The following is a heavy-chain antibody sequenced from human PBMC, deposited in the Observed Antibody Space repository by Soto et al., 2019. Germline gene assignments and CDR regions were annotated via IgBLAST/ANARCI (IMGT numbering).Heavy chain of an antibody. CDR1: GFTFSSYS. CDR3: ARDRDFAFDY. Sequence: EVQLVESGGGLIQPGGSLTLSCAASGFTFSSYSMNWVRQAPGKGLEWVSYITGSGETIYYADSVKGRFTISRDNAKNSLYVQMNSLRAEDTAVYYCARDRDFAFDYWGQRILVTVSS. CDR2: ITGSGETI. V-gene: IGHV3-48*01. J-gene: IGHJ4*02.